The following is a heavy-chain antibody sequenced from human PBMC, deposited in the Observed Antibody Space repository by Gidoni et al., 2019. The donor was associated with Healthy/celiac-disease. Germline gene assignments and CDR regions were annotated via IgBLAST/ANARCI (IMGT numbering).Heavy chain of an antibody. CDR1: GFTFSSSG. V-gene: IGHV3-30*18. CDR3: AKDYYDSSGYYHFLDY. CDR2: ISYDGSNK. J-gene: IGHJ4*02. Sequence: QVQLVESGGGVVQPGRSLRLSCAASGFTFSSSGMHWVRQAPGKGLEWVAVISYDGSNKYYADSVKGRFTISRDNSKNTLYLQMNSLRAEDTAVYYCAKDYYDSSGYYHFLDYWGQGTLVTVSS. D-gene: IGHD3-22*01.